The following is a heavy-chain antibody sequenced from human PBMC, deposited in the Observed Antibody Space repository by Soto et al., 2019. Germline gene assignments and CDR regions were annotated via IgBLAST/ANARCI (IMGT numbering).Heavy chain of an antibody. J-gene: IGHJ6*02. V-gene: IGHV6-1*01. D-gene: IGHD6-13*01. CDR1: GDSVSSNSAA. Sequence: SQTLSLTCAISGDSVSSNSAAWNWIRQSPSRGLEWLGRTYYRSKWYNDYAVSVKSRITINPDTSKNQFSLQLNSVTPEDTAVYYCARRAAAGTGYYYYGMDVWGQGTTVTVSS. CDR2: TYYRSKWYN. CDR3: ARRAAAGTGYYYYGMDV.